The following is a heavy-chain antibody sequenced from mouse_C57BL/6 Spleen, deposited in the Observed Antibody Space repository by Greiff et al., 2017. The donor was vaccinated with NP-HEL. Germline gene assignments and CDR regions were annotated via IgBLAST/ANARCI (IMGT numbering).Heavy chain of an antibody. Sequence: QVQLQQPGTELVKPGAPVKLSCKASGYTFTSYWMHWVKQRPGPGLEWIGNINPSNGGTNYNEKFKSKATLTVDKSSSTAYMQLSSLTSEDSAVYYCARAPWGSYGYFDVWGTGTTVTVSS. V-gene: IGHV1-53*01. CDR1: GYTFTSYW. J-gene: IGHJ1*03. CDR3: ARAPWGSYGYFDV. CDR2: INPSNGGT. D-gene: IGHD1-1*01.